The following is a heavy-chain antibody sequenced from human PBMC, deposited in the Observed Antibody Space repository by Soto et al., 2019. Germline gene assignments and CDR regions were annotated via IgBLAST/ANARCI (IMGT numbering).Heavy chain of an antibody. CDR2: IDPSDSYT. CDR1: GYSFTSYW. D-gene: IGHD4-4*01. CDR3: ATGVTTPYYYYYGMDV. J-gene: IGHJ6*04. V-gene: IGHV5-10-1*01. Sequence: GESLKISCKGSGYSFTSYWISWVRQMPGKGLEWMGRIDPSDSYTNYSPSFQGHVTISADKSISTAYLQWSSLKASDTAMYYCATGVTTPYYYYYGMDVWGKGTTVT.